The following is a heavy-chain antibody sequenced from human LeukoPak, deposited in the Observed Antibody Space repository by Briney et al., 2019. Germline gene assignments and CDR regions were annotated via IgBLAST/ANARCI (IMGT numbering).Heavy chain of an antibody. D-gene: IGHD6-6*01. V-gene: IGHV1-2*02. CDR3: ARGTPGRPLGNFDY. CDR1: GGTFISYA. Sequence: GASVTVSCKASGGTFISYAISWVRQAPGQGLEWMGWINPNSGDTNYAQKFQGRVTMTRDTSVSTAYMELSRLRSDDTAVYYCARGTPGRPLGNFDYWGQGTLVTVSS. CDR2: INPNSGDT. J-gene: IGHJ4*02.